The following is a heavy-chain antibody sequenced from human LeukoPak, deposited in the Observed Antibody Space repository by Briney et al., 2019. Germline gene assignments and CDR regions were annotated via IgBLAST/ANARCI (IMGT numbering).Heavy chain of an antibody. J-gene: IGHJ5*02. CDR3: ARVGAAAGTWFDP. Sequence: GASVKVSCKASGYTFTSYDINWVRQATGQGLEWMGWMNPNSGNTGYTQKFQGRVTMTRNTSISTAYMELSSLRSEDTAVYYCARVGAAAGTWFDPWGQGTLVTVSS. CDR1: GYTFTSYD. D-gene: IGHD6-13*01. CDR2: MNPNSGNT. V-gene: IGHV1-8*01.